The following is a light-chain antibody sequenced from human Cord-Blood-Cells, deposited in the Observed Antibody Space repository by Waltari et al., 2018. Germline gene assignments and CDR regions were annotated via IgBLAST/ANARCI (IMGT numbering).Light chain of an antibody. J-gene: IGLJ3*02. CDR3: CSYTSSSTWV. V-gene: IGLV2-14*01. CDR1: SSDVGGYNY. Sequence: QSALTQPASVSGSPGQSITISCTGTSSDVGGYNYVSWYQQHPGKAPKLMIYEVSKRPSGVSNRFSGSKSGNTASLTISGLQAEDEADYYCCSYTSSSTWVFGGGTKLTVL. CDR2: EVS.